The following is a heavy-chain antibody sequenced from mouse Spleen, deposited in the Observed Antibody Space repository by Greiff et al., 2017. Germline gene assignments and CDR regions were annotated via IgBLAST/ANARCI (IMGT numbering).Heavy chain of an antibody. D-gene: IGHD2-3*01. CDR1: GYTFTSYT. CDR2: INPSSGYT. Sequence: VQLQQSGAELARPGASVKMSCKASGYTFTSYTMHWVKQRPGQGLEWIGYINPSSGYTKYNQKFKDKATLTADKSSSTAYMQLSSLTSEDSAVYYCARSGTDGYYGYWGQGTTLTVSS. V-gene: IGHV1-4*01. J-gene: IGHJ2*01. CDR3: ARSGTDGYYGY.